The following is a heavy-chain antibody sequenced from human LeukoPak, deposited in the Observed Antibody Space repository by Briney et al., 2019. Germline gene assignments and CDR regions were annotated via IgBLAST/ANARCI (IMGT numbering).Heavy chain of an antibody. CDR3: ARLLRVGYCSTTSCNWFDP. CDR1: GGSIRSTSDC. J-gene: IGHJ5*02. V-gene: IGHV4-39*07. Sequence: SETPSLTCTLSGGSIRSTSDCWGWIRHHPGKGLEWLGRIYFSVSTYYNPSLKSRVPIPVATSKKQFSMKLCSVTAADTAVYYWARLLRVGYCSTTSCNWFDPWGQGTLVTVSS. D-gene: IGHD2-2*03. CDR2: IYFSVST.